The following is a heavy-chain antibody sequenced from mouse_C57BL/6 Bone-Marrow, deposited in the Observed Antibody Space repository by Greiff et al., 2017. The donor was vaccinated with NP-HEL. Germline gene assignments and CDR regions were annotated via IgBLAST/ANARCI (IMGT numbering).Heavy chain of an antibody. CDR1: GYTFTSSW. D-gene: IGHD2-3*01. Sequence: QVQLKQPGPELVMPGASVKLSCKASGYTFTSSWMHWGRRRPGQGLGWIGEIDPSDSYTNYNQKFKGKSTLTVDKSSSTAYMQLSSLTSEDSAVYYCARGLLLFAYWGQGTLVTVSA. V-gene: IGHV1-69*01. CDR2: IDPSDSYT. CDR3: ARGLLLFAY. J-gene: IGHJ3*01.